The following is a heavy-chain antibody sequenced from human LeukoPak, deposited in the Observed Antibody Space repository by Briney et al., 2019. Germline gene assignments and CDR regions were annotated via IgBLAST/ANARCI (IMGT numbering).Heavy chain of an antibody. CDR3: ARDNRSVDCSGGSCYVYYYYGMDI. CDR2: IYYSGST. D-gene: IGHD2-15*01. J-gene: IGHJ6*02. CDR1: GGSISSYY. V-gene: IGHV4-59*01. Sequence: SETLSLTCTVSGGSISSYYWSWIRQPPGKGLEWIGYIYYSGSTNYNPSLKSRVTISVDTSKNQFSLKLSSVTAADTAVYYRARDNRSVDCSGGSCYVYYYYGMDIWGQGTTVTVSS.